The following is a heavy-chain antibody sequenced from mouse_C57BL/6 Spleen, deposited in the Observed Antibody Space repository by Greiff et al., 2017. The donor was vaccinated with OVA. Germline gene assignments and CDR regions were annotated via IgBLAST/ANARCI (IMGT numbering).Heavy chain of an antibody. Sequence: QVQLKQSGAELARPGASVKLSCKASGYTFTSYGISWVKQRTGQGLEWIGEIYPRSGNTYYNEKFKGKATLTADKSSSTAYMELRSLTSEDSAVYFCATDYYGSGGLFDVWGTGTTVTVSS. J-gene: IGHJ1*03. V-gene: IGHV1-81*01. D-gene: IGHD1-1*01. CDR3: ATDYYGSGGLFDV. CDR1: GYTFTSYG. CDR2: IYPRSGNT.